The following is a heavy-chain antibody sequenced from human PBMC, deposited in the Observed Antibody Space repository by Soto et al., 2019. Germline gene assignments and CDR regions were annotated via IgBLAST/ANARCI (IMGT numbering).Heavy chain of an antibody. V-gene: IGHV2-5*02. CDR2: IYWDDDK. CDR1: GFSLSTSVVG. J-gene: IGHJ4*02. Sequence: GPTLVNPTHPLTLTCTFSGFSLSTSVVGVGWIRQPPGKSLEWLALIYWDDDKRYSPSLKSRLTITKDTSKNQVVLTMTNMDPVDTATYYCAHRRGPIYCSGGSCYFDYWGQGTPVTVSS. CDR3: AHRRGPIYCSGGSCYFDY. D-gene: IGHD2-15*01.